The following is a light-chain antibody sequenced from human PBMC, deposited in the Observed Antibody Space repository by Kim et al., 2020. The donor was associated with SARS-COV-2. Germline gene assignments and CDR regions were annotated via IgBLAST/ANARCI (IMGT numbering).Light chain of an antibody. CDR2: YDS. Sequence: SYELTQPPSVSVAPGKTARITCGGNNIGSKSVHWYQQKPGQAPVLVIYYDSDRPSGIPERLSGSNSGNTATLTISRGEAGDEADYYCQVWDSSSDHPVFG. CDR1: NIGSKS. J-gene: IGLJ2*01. V-gene: IGLV3-21*04. CDR3: QVWDSSSDHPV.